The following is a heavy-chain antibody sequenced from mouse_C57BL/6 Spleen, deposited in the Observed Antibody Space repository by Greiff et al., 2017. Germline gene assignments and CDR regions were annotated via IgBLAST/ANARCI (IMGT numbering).Heavy chain of an antibody. J-gene: IGHJ3*01. Sequence: EVKLEESGAGLVRPGASLKLSCAASGFTFSDYGMHWVRQAPEKGLEWVAYISRGSSTIYYADKVKGRFTISRDNAKNTLFLQMTSLRSEDTAMYYCARGFAYGGQGTLVTVSA. CDR1: GFTFSDYG. V-gene: IGHV5-17*01. CDR3: ARGFAY. CDR2: ISRGSSTI.